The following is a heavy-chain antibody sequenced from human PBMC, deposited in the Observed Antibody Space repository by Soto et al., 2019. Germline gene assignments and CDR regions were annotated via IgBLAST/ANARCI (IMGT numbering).Heavy chain of an antibody. J-gene: IGHJ6*03. D-gene: IGHD3-3*01. Sequence: PGGSLRLSCAASGFTFSSYDMHWVRQATGKGLEWVSAIGTAGDTYYPGSVKGRFTISRENAKNSSYLQMNSLRAGDTAVYYCARGVMEDFWSGPSYYMDVWGKGTTVTVSS. CDR3: ARGVMEDFWSGPSYYMDV. V-gene: IGHV3-13*01. CDR2: IGTAGDT. CDR1: GFTFSSYD.